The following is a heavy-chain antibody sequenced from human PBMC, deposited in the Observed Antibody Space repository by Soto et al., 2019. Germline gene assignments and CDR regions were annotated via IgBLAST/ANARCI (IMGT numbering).Heavy chain of an antibody. CDR1: GYTFTGYY. Sequence: SVKVSCKASGYTFTGYYMHWVRQAPGQGLEWMGGIIPIFGTANYAQKFQGRVTITADKSTSTAYMELSSLRSEDTAVYYCASPAPYCSGGTCYLEHFDYWGQGTLVTVSS. J-gene: IGHJ4*02. CDR2: IIPIFGTA. D-gene: IGHD2-15*01. V-gene: IGHV1-69*06. CDR3: ASPAPYCSGGTCYLEHFDY.